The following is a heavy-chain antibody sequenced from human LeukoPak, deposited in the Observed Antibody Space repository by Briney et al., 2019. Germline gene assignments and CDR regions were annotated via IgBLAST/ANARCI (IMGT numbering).Heavy chain of an antibody. V-gene: IGHV3-21*04. CDR1: GFTFSSYT. Sequence: GGSLRLSCAASGFTFSSYTMSWVRQAPGKGLEWVSSITNRGSHLYYADSLKGRFTVSRDNANNSLYLQMDSLRADDTAVYYCARLVQVAHFDFWGQGALVTVSS. CDR2: ITNRGSHL. CDR3: ARLVQVAHFDF. J-gene: IGHJ4*02.